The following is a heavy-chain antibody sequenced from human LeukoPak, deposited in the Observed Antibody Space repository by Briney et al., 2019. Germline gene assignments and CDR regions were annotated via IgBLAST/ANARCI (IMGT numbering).Heavy chain of an antibody. D-gene: IGHD6-13*01. CDR2: ISGSGSDI. CDR1: GFSFSNSY. CDR3: AKIASSSSQPY. Sequence: GESLRLACVVSGFSFSNSYMTWIRQTPGKGLESLAYISGSGSDIYYADSVKGRFTISRDNAKNSLYLQMNSLRAEDTAVYYCAKIASSSSQPYWGQGTLVSVSS. V-gene: IGHV3-11*01. J-gene: IGHJ4*02.